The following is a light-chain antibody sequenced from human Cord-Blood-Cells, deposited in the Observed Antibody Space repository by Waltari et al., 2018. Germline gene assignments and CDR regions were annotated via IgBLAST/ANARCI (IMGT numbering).Light chain of an antibody. CDR1: SRDGGGYND. V-gene: IGLV2-11*01. CDR3: CSYAGSYVV. J-gene: IGLJ2*01. Sequence: QSALTQPRSVSGSPPQSVTISCTGTSRDGGGYNDGSWYQHPPGKAPKLMIYDVSKRPSGVPDRFSGSKSGNTASLTISGLQAEDEADYYCCSYAGSYVVFGGGTKLTVL. CDR2: DVS.